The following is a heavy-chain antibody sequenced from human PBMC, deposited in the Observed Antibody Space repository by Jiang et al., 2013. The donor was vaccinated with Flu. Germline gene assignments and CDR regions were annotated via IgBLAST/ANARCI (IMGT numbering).Heavy chain of an antibody. Sequence: GPGLVKPSETLSLTCTVSGGSISSSSYYWGWIRQPPGKGLEWIGSIYYSGSTYYNPSLKSRVTISVDTSKNQFSLKLSSVTAADTAVYYCARDLGGSYYDYWGQGTLVTVSS. V-gene: IGHV4-39*07. CDR3: ARDLGGSYYDY. D-gene: IGHD1-26*01. CDR1: GGSISSSSYY. CDR2: IYYSGST. J-gene: IGHJ4*02.